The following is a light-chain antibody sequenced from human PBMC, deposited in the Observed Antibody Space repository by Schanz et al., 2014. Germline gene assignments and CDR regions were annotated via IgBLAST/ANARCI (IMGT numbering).Light chain of an antibody. J-gene: IGLJ2*01. CDR2: EVT. CDR3: SSYAGNNDFGV. V-gene: IGLV2-18*02. CDR1: TSDVGTYNR. Sequence: QSALTQPPSVSGSPGQSVTISCTGTTSDVGTYNRVSWYQQPPDTAPKLIIYEVTNRPSGVPDRFSGSKSGNTASLTISGLQAEDEADYYCSSYAGNNDFGVFGGGTKLTVL.